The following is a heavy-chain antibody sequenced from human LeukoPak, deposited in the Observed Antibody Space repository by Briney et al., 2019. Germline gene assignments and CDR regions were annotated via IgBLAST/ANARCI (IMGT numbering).Heavy chain of an antibody. V-gene: IGHV4-34*01. D-gene: IGHD3-22*01. J-gene: IGHJ5*02. Sequence: SETLSLTCAVYGGSFSGYYWSWIRQPPGKGLEWIGEINHSGSTNYNPSLKSRVTMSVDTSKNQFSLKLSSVTAADTAVYYCARIYDSSGYPSFDPWGQGTLVTVSS. CDR3: ARIYDSSGYPSFDP. CDR2: INHSGST. CDR1: GGSFSGYY.